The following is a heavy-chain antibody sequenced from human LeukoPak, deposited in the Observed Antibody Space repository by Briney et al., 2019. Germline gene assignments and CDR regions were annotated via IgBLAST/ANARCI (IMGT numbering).Heavy chain of an antibody. CDR3: AKDRPRGYSYGAMDY. CDR1: GFTFSSYA. CDR2: ISGSGGST. Sequence: GGSLRLSCAASGFTFSSYAMSWVRQAPGKGLELVSAISGSGGSTYYADSVKARFTISRDNSKNTLYLQMNSLRAEDTAVYYCAKDRPRGYSYGAMDYWGQGTLVTVSS. V-gene: IGHV3-23*01. J-gene: IGHJ4*02. D-gene: IGHD5-18*01.